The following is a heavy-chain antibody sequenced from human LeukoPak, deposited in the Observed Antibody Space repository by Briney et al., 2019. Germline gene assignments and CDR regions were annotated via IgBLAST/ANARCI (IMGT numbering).Heavy chain of an antibody. Sequence: PGGSLRLSCKASGFTFSRYAMSWVRQAPGKGLEWASSIIGGGGTTYHADSVKGRFTISRDNSKNTLYLQMNSLRAEDTAVYYCARDFTTGYSSSWYTIGDAGDYWGQGTLVTVSS. J-gene: IGHJ4*02. CDR1: GFTFSRYA. CDR3: ARDFTTGYSSSWYTIGDAGDY. V-gene: IGHV3-23*01. CDR2: IIGGGGTT. D-gene: IGHD6-13*01.